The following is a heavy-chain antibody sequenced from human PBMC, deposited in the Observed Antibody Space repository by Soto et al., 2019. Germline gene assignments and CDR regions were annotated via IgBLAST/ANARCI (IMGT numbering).Heavy chain of an antibody. D-gene: IGHD3-3*01. CDR2: IYYSGST. CDR3: ARVVRNMWSGYYNDAFDI. Sequence: SETLSLTCTVSGGSISSGGYYWSWIRQHPGKGLEWIGYIYYSGSTYYNPSLKSRVTISVDTSKNQFSLKLSSVTAADTAVYYCARVVRNMWSGYYNDAFDIWGQGTMVTVSS. V-gene: IGHV4-31*03. J-gene: IGHJ3*02. CDR1: GGSISSGGYY.